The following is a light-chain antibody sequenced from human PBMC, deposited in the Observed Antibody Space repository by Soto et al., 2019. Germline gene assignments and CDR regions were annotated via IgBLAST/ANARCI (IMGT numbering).Light chain of an antibody. CDR3: SSYAGSNYPYV. Sequence: QSALTQPPSASGSPGQSFTISCTGTSGDVGAYDYVSWYQQHPGKAPKLLIYEVTKRPLGVPDRFSGSKSGNAASLTVSGLLAEDEADYYCSSYAGSNYPYVFGTGTKLTVL. V-gene: IGLV2-8*01. CDR2: EVT. CDR1: SGDVGAYDY. J-gene: IGLJ1*01.